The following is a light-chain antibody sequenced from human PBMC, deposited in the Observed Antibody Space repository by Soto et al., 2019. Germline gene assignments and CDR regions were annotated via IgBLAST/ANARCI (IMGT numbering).Light chain of an antibody. CDR2: EVS. CDR3: CSFTSSNLYV. J-gene: IGLJ1*01. CDR1: SSDVGGYNY. Sequence: QSVLTQPASVSGSPGQSIAISCTGTSSDVGGYNYVSWYQQHPGKAPKLMIHEVSNRPSGVSDRFSGSKSGNTASLTISGLQADDEADYYCCSFTSSNLYVFGAGTKVTVL. V-gene: IGLV2-14*01.